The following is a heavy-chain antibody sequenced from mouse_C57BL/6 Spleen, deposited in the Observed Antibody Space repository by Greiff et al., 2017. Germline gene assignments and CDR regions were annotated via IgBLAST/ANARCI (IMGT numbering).Heavy chain of an antibody. Sequence: QVQLQQSGPGLVQPSQSLSITCTVSGFSLTSYGVHWVRQPPGTGLEWLGVIWSGGSTDYTAAFISRLSISKDKSKSQVFLKRNSLQADDTAIYYCAKNELGPGYVDYWGKGNTRTVSS. CDR1: GFSLTSYG. CDR3: AKNELGPGYVDY. V-gene: IGHV2-4*01. J-gene: IGHJ2*01. D-gene: IGHD4-1*01. CDR2: IWSGGST.